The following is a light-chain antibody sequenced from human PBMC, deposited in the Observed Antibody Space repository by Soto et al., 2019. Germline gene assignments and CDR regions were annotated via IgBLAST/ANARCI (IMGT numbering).Light chain of an antibody. J-gene: IGKJ1*01. Sequence: DIQMTQSPSTLSVSVVYIVTITCRASQSLNNRLAWYQQKPGKAPKLLIYDASTLESGVSSRFSGTGSGTEWILTITDLQADDLATYFCHQYKTYSTFGQGTKVDIK. V-gene: IGKV1-5*01. CDR1: QSLNNR. CDR2: DAS. CDR3: HQYKTYST.